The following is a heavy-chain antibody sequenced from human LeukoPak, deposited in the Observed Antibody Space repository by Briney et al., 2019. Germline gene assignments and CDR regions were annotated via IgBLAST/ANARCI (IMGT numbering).Heavy chain of an antibody. D-gene: IGHD1-26*01. CDR1: GFTFSRYA. J-gene: IGHJ4*02. Sequence: GGSLRLSCAASGFTFSRYAMHWVRQAPGRVLEWVAVISYDGSDKYYADSVKGRFTISRDNSKNTLSLQINSLRAEDTAVYYCARPHVEEWELPPFEYWGQGTLVTVSS. CDR2: ISYDGSDK. CDR3: ARPHVEEWELPPFEY. V-gene: IGHV3-30*01.